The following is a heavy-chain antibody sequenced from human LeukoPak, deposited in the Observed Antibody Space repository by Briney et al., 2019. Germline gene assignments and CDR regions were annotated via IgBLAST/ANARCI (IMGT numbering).Heavy chain of an antibody. CDR1: GGSISSGGYY. D-gene: IGHD3-10*01. V-gene: IGHV4-31*03. J-gene: IGHJ4*02. Sequence: SQTLSLTCTVSGGSISSGGYYWSWIRQHPGKGLEWIGYIYYSGSTYYNPSLKSRVTISVDTSKNQFSLKLSSVTAADTAVYYCAKDISSYFGDHDLFDYWGQGTLVTVSS. CDR3: AKDISSYFGDHDLFDY. CDR2: IYYSGST.